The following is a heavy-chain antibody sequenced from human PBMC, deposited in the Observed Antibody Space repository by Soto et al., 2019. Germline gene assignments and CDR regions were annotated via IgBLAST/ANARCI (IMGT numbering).Heavy chain of an antibody. Sequence: APVKVSCKASGYTFTNYYMHWVRQAPGQGLEWMGFINPSGGSTSYAQKFQGRVTMTRDTSTSTVYMELSSLRSEDTALYYCARNAASGFDYWGQGTLVTVSS. J-gene: IGHJ4*02. D-gene: IGHD6-25*01. V-gene: IGHV1-46*01. CDR2: INPSGGST. CDR3: ARNAASGFDY. CDR1: GYTFTNYY.